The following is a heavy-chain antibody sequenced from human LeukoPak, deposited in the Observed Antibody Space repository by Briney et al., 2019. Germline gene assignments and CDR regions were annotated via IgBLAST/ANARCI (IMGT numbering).Heavy chain of an antibody. CDR2: MNPNSGNT. Sequence: ASVKVSCKASGYTFTSYDIKWVRQATGQGLEWMGWMNPNSGNTGYAQKFQGRVTMTRNTSISTAYVELSSLRSEDPAVYSCCTTIRGVIYWGQGTLVTVSS. CDR1: GYTFTSYD. CDR3: CTTIRGVIY. V-gene: IGHV1-8*01. J-gene: IGHJ4*02. D-gene: IGHD5-12*01.